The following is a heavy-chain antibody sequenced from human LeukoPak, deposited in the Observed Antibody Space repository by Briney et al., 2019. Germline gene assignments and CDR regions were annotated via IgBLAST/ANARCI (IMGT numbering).Heavy chain of an antibody. J-gene: IGHJ3*02. Sequence: SETLSLTCTVSGYSISSGYYWGWIRQPPGKGLEWIGSIYHSGSTYYNPSLKSRVTISVDTSKNQFSLKLSSVTAAATAVYYCARATYYYDSSGYWTLEFDFDIWGQGTMVTVSS. CDR1: GYSISSGYY. CDR2: IYHSGST. D-gene: IGHD3-22*01. CDR3: ARATYYYDSSGYWTLEFDFDI. V-gene: IGHV4-38-2*02.